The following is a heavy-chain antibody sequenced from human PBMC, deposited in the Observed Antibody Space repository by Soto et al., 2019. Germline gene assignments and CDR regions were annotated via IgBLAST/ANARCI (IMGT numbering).Heavy chain of an antibody. CDR3: GRGYWGGGGCCISREAIDV. D-gene: IGHD2-15*01. J-gene: IGHJ3*01. CDR2: INPTSSHI. V-gene: IGHV3-21*01. CDR1: GFTFSAYH. Sequence: EVQLVESGGGLVMPGGSLRLSCAASGFTFSAYHMNWVRQAPGKGLEWVSSINPTSSHIYYADSVRGRFTISRNDSKNSVALQMNCLRTEDAALYYCGRGYWGGGGCCISREAIDVWGQVTMVTVSS.